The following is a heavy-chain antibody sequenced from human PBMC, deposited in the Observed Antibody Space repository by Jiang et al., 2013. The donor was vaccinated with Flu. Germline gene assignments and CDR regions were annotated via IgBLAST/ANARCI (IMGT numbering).Heavy chain of an antibody. CDR3: AIRGYSYLRVIDY. J-gene: IGHJ4*02. D-gene: IGHD5-18*01. V-gene: IGHV5-10-1*01. Sequence: GAEVKKPGESLRISCKGSGYSFTSYWISWVRQMPGKGLEWMGRIDPSDSYTNYSPSFQGHVTISADKSISTAYLQWSSLKASDTAMYYCAIRGYSYLRVIDYWGQGTLVTVSS. CDR1: GYSFTSYW. CDR2: IDPSDSYT.